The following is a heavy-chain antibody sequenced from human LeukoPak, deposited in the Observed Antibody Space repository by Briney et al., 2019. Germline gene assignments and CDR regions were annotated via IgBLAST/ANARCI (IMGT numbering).Heavy chain of an antibody. CDR2: INSDGSST. V-gene: IGHV3-74*01. Sequence: PGGSLRLSCTASGFTFSSYWMHWVRQAPGKGLVWVSRINSDGSSTSYADSVKGRFTISRDNAKNTLYLQMNSLRAEDTAVYYCAREKWELGGMDYWGQGTLVTVSS. D-gene: IGHD1-26*01. CDR3: AREKWELGGMDY. J-gene: IGHJ4*02. CDR1: GFTFSSYW.